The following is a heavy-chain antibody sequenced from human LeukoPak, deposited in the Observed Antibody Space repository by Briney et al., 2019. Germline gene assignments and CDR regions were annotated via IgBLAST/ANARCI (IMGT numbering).Heavy chain of an antibody. CDR1: GYTLTELS. CDR3: ATAYSSGLTLDY. D-gene: IGHD6-19*01. J-gene: IGHJ4*02. Sequence: ASVKVSCKVSGYTLTELSMHWVRQAPGKGLEWMGGFDPEDGETIYAQKFQGRVTMTEDTSTDTAYMELSSLRSEDTAVYYCATAYSSGLTLDYWGQGTLVTVSS. CDR2: FDPEDGET. V-gene: IGHV1-24*01.